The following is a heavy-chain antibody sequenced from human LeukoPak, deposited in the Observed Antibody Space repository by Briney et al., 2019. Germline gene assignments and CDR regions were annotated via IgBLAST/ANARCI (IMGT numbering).Heavy chain of an antibody. J-gene: IGHJ6*02. CDR1: GYTFTSYG. Sequence: ASVKVSCKASGYTFTSYGISWVRQAPGQGLEWMGWISAYNGNTNYAQKLQGRVTMTTDTSTSTAYMELRSLRSDDTAVYYCARSNHGSGSYHGMDVWGQGTTVTVSS. D-gene: IGHD3-10*01. V-gene: IGHV1-18*01. CDR2: ISAYNGNT. CDR3: ARSNHGSGSYHGMDV.